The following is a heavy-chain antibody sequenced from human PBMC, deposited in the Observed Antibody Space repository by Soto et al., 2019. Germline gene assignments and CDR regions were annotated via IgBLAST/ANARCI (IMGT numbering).Heavy chain of an antibody. Sequence: PSETLSLTCAVYGGSFSGYYWSWIRQPPGKGLEWIGEINHSGSTNYNPSLKSRVTISVDTSKNQFSLKLSSVTAADTAVYYCARASIFGVVIIHRNYFDYWGQGTLVTVSS. D-gene: IGHD3-3*01. CDR1: GGSFSGYY. J-gene: IGHJ4*02. V-gene: IGHV4-34*01. CDR3: ARASIFGVVIIHRNYFDY. CDR2: INHSGST.